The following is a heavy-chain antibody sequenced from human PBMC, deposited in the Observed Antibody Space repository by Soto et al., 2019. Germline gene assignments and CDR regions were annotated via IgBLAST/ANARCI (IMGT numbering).Heavy chain of an antibody. J-gene: IGHJ6*02. CDR3: ARDSRSNYYYYGMDV. CDR1: GGSSSGYY. V-gene: IGHV4-34*01. D-gene: IGHD4-4*01. Sequence: SETLSLTCAVYGGSSSGYYWSWIRQPPGKGLEWIGEINHSGSTNYNPSLKSRATISVDTSKNQFSLKLSSVTAADTAVYYCARDSRSNYYYYGMDVWGQGTTVTVSS. CDR2: INHSGST.